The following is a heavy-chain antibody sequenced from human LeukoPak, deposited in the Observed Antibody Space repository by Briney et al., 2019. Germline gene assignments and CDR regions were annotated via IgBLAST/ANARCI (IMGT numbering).Heavy chain of an antibody. Sequence: PGGSLRLSCAASGFDFSDYYMSWVRQSPGEGLEWLAYISANGAYTKYADSVKGRSTISRDNAKKSLCLQISGLRAEDTAVYYCVSHYCSGAYCFLDYWGQGTLVTVSS. CDR1: GFDFSDYY. CDR3: VSHYCSGAYCFLDY. J-gene: IGHJ4*02. D-gene: IGHD6-19*01. CDR2: ISANGAYT. V-gene: IGHV3-11*06.